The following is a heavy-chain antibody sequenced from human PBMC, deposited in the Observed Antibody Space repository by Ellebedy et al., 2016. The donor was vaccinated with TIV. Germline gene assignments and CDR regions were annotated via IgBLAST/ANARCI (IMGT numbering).Heavy chain of an antibody. CDR2: TGST. CDR1: GFTFNNHA. J-gene: IGHJ2*01. D-gene: IGHD6-6*01. Sequence: GESLKISCEASGFTFNNHAVSWVRQAPGKGLEWISGTGSTFSADSVQGRFTVSRDNSKQMGYLQMNSLTSEDTGVYYCAREAGISSFRHWYIDLWGRGTLVIVSS. V-gene: IGHV3-53*01. CDR3: AREAGISSFRHWYIDL.